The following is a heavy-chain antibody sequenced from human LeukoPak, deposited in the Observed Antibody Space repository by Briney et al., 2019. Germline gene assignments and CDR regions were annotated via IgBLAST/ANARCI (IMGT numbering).Heavy chain of an antibody. J-gene: IGHJ4*02. Sequence: AASVKVSCKASGGTFSSYAISWVRQASGQGLEWMGRIIPILGIANYAQKFQGRVTITADKSTSTAYMELSSLRSEDTAVYYCARDSSSSGRSFDYWGQGTLATVSS. D-gene: IGHD6-6*01. CDR1: GGTFSSYA. CDR2: IIPILGIA. CDR3: ARDSSSSGRSFDY. V-gene: IGHV1-69*04.